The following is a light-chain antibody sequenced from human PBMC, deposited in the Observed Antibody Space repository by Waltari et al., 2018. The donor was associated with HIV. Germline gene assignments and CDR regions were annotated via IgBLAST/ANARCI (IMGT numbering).Light chain of an antibody. J-gene: IGLJ3*02. CDR3: SAWDSSLSEWV. CDR2: RGG. V-gene: IGLV10-54*01. Sequence: AGLTQPSSVSKGLGQNVTLTCTGNDKNVGHEGAGWLLRHEGHPPEVLSSRGGARPEGISHKYSASRSGTTASLTITGLRVDDEAVYYCSAWDSSLSEWVFGGGTKLTVL. CDR1: DKNVGHEG.